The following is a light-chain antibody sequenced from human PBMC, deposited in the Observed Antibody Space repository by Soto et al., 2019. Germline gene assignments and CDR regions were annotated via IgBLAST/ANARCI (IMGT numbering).Light chain of an antibody. CDR1: QSVSSRY. CDR2: GAS. J-gene: IGKJ5*01. Sequence: SMLKQSPGTLSLSPGDRATLSCRASQSVSSRYLAWYQQKPGQAPRLLIYGASTRATGIPDRFSGSGPGTEFTLTISRLEPEDFAVYYCQQYGSSPPFTFGQGTLLEIK. CDR3: QQYGSSPPFT. V-gene: IGKV3-20*01.